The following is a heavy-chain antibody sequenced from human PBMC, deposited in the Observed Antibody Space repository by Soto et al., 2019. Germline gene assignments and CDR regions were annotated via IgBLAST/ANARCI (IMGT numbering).Heavy chain of an antibody. J-gene: IGHJ5*02. D-gene: IGHD3-3*01. Sequence: SETLPLTSAVPGGSFRGFYCTWFRQSPGKGLEWLGDINHVGITNYNPSLKSRVSIPVETSKRQFSLKLSSVTAAETAVYYCERGQRFSDWFDPWGQGTLVTVS. CDR1: GGSFRGFY. V-gene: IGHV4-34*01. CDR2: INHVGIT. CDR3: ERGQRFSDWFDP.